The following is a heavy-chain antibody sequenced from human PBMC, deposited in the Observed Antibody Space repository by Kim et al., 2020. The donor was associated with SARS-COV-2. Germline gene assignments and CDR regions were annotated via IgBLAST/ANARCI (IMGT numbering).Heavy chain of an antibody. Sequence: SETLSLTCAVYGGSFSGYYWSWIRQPPGKGLEWIGEINHSGSTNYNPSLKSRVTISVDTSKNQFSLKLSSVTAADTAVYYCARGGTGTTAGNDAFDIWGQGTMVTVSS. CDR3: ARGGTGTTAGNDAFDI. CDR1: GGSFSGYY. V-gene: IGHV4-34*01. CDR2: INHSGST. J-gene: IGHJ3*02. D-gene: IGHD1-1*01.